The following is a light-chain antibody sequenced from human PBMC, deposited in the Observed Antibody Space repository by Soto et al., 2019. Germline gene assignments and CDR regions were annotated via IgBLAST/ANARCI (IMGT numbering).Light chain of an antibody. V-gene: IGLV1-40*01. CDR3: QSYDSILSGSRV. CDR2: GNS. Sequence: QSVLTQPPSVSGAPGQRVTISCTGSSSNIGAGYDVHWYQQLPGTATKLLIYGNSNRPSGVPDRFSGSKSGTSASLAITGLQAEDEADYSCQSYDSILSGSRVFGTGTKLTVL. J-gene: IGLJ1*01. CDR1: SSNIGAGYD.